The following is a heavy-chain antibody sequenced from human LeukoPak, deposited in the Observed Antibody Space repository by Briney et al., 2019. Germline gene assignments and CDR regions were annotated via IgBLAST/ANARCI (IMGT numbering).Heavy chain of an antibody. D-gene: IGHD3-10*01. CDR3: AKDSGTLHGGPDF. Sequence: GGALRLSCGASGFIFSHYGMHWVRQAPGKGLEWVAYLEKDGDDIMYGDSVKGRFTISRDNSKNKVYLQMNSLRSEDTAVYYCAKDSGTLHGGPDFWGQGTLVSVSS. CDR1: GFIFSHYG. J-gene: IGHJ4*02. V-gene: IGHV3-30*02. CDR2: LEKDGDDI.